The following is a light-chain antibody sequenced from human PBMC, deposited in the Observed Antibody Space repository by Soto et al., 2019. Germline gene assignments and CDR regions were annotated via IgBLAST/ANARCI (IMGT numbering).Light chain of an antibody. V-gene: IGLV2-14*03. CDR1: SSDVGGYNY. J-gene: IGLJ1*01. CDR3: SSYTSSSTRV. Sequence: QSALTQPASVSGSPGQSITISCTGTSSDVGGYNYVSWYQHNPGKAPKLMIYDVNNRPSGVSSRFSGSKSGNTASLTISGLQAEDEADYYCSSYTSSSTRVFGTGTKLTVL. CDR2: DVN.